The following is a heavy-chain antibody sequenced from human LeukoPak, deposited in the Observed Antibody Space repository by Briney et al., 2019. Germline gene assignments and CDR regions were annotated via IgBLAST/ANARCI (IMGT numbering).Heavy chain of an antibody. CDR1: GGSISGSY. CDR3: ARVRFSRGRNSSGSGVLFDY. D-gene: IGHD6-19*01. J-gene: IGHJ4*02. CDR2: VHSSGTT. Sequence: PSETLSLTCTVSGGSISGSYWTWIRQSPGKGLEWIGYVHSSGTTNYNPSLKSRVTISVDTSKNQISLKLSSVTAADTAVYYCARVRFSRGRNSSGSGVLFDYWGQGTLVTVSS. V-gene: IGHV4-59*01.